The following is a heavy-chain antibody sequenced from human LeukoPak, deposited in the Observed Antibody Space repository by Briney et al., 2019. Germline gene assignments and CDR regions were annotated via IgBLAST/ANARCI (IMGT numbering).Heavy chain of an antibody. V-gene: IGHV3-21*01. Sequence: KPGGSLRLSCAASGFTFSSYSMNWVRQAPGKGLEWVSSISSSSSYIYYADSVKGRFTISRDNAKNSLYLQMNSLRAEDTAVYYCARGDRGGYDYGSVFDYWGQGTLVTVSS. CDR2: ISSSSSYI. J-gene: IGHJ4*02. CDR1: GFTFSSYS. D-gene: IGHD5-12*01. CDR3: ARGDRGGYDYGSVFDY.